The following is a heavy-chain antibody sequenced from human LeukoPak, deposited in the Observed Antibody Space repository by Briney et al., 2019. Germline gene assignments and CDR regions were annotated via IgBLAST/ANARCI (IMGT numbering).Heavy chain of an antibody. CDR2: INPNSGGT. V-gene: IGHV1-2*02. CDR1: GYTFTGYY. Sequence: GASVKVSCKASGYTFTGYYMHWVRQAPGQGLEWVGWINPNSGGTNYAQKFQGRVTMTRDTSISTAYMELSRLRSDDTAVYYCARDSSTYYHGEKFDYWGQGPMVTVSS. D-gene: IGHD3-22*01. CDR3: ARDSSTYYHGEKFDY. J-gene: IGHJ4*02.